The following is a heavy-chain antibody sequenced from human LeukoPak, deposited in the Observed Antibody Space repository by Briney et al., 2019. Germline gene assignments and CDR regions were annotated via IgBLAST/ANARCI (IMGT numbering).Heavy chain of an antibody. CDR3: AREFTIFGVVIQRYDAFDI. Sequence: GGSLRLSCAASGFTFSRYALHWVRQAPGKGLEWVAVMSNDGSIKKYANSVKGRFTISRDNSKNTLYLQMDSLRAEDTAVYYCAREFTIFGVVIQRYDAFDIWGQGTMVTVSS. D-gene: IGHD3-3*01. CDR1: GFTFSRYA. V-gene: IGHV3-30-3*01. J-gene: IGHJ3*02. CDR2: MSNDGSIK.